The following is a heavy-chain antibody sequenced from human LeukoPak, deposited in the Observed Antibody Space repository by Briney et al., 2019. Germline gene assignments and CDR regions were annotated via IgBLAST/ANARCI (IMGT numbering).Heavy chain of an antibody. V-gene: IGHV4-34*01. CDR2: INHSGST. J-gene: IGHJ6*03. CDR3: ARFFGIAAAGPYYYYMDV. D-gene: IGHD6-13*01. CDR1: GGSFSGYH. Sequence: SETLSLTCAVYGGSFSGYHWSWIRQPPGKGLEWIGEINHSGSTNYNPSLKSRVTISVDTSKNQFSLKLSSVTAADTAVYYCARFFGIAAAGPYYYYMDVWGKGTTVTVSS.